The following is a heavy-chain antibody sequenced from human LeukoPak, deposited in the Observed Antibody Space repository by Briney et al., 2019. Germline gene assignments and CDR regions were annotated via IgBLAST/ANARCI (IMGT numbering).Heavy chain of an antibody. Sequence: PGRSLRLSCAASGFSIDDYGMSWVRQVPGKGLEWVSNINWNGDSTGYADSVKGRFTISRDNAKNSLYLQMNSLRGEDTALYYCATDSIVGGHDYWGQGTLVTVSS. J-gene: IGHJ4*02. CDR3: ATDSIVGGHDY. CDR1: GFSIDDYG. V-gene: IGHV3-20*04. CDR2: INWNGDST. D-gene: IGHD1-26*01.